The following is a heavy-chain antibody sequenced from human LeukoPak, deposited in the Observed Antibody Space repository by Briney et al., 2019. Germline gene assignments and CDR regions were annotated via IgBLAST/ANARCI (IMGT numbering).Heavy chain of an antibody. J-gene: IGHJ4*02. D-gene: IGHD5-24*01. CDR1: GYTFTGYY. CDR3: ARNEGDGYNSGSLIGY. CDR2: INPNSGGT. V-gene: IGHV1-2*06. Sequence: WASVKVSCKASGYTFTGYYMHWVRQAPGKGLEWMGRINPNSGGTNYAQKFQGRVTMTRDTSISTAHMELSRLRSDDTAVCYCARNEGDGYNSGSLIGYWGQGTLVTVSS.